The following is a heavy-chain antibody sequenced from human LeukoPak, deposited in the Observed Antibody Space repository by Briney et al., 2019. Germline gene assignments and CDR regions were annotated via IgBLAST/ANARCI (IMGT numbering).Heavy chain of an antibody. D-gene: IGHD6-13*01. V-gene: IGHV1-8*01. CDR2: MNPNSGNT. CDR3: ARRDSSSWVRGYYYYGMDV. J-gene: IGHJ6*02. Sequence: ASVKVSCKASGYTFTSYDINWVRQATGQGLEWMGWMNPNSGNTGYAQKFQGRVTMTRNTSISTAYMELSSLRSEDTAVYYCARRDSSSWVRGYYYYGMDVWGQGTTVTVSS. CDR1: GYTFTSYD.